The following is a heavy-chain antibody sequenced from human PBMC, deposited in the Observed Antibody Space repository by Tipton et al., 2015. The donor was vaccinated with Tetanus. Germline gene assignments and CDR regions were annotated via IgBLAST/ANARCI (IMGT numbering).Heavy chain of an antibody. CDR2: IYYSGST. D-gene: IGHD5-18*01. V-gene: IGHV4-59*07. J-gene: IGHJ5*02. CDR3: ARLYSYGSLYWFDP. CDR1: GGSFSGYY. Sequence: TLSLTCAVYGGSFSGYYWSWIRQPPGKGLEWIGYIYYSGSTNYNPSLESRVTISVDTSKNQFSLKLRSVTAADTAVYYCARLYSYGSLYWFDPGGQGTLVTVSS.